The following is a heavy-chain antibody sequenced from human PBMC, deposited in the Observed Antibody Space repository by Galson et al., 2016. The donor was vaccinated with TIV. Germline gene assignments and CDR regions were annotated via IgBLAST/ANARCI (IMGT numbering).Heavy chain of an antibody. V-gene: IGHV3-33*01. D-gene: IGHD3-9*01. CDR3: ARERSPSLRYFDWLKNYSLDV. CDR1: GFTFSLHG. Sequence: SLRLSCAASGFTFSLHGMHWVRQAPGKGLEWVAVIWFDGGNKYYADSVKGRFTLSRDNSQNTLYLQMSSLRAEDTAVYYCARERSPSLRYFDWLKNYSLDVWGQGTTVTVSS. J-gene: IGHJ6*02. CDR2: IWFDGGNK.